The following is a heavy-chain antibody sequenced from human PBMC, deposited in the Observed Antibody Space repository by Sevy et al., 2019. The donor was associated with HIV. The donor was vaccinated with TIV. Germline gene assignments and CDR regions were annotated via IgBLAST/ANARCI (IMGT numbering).Heavy chain of an antibody. CDR1: GFTFSIYA. Sequence: GGSLRLSCAASGFTFSIYAIHWVRQAPGKGLEWVTVISYDGGNIYYAYSVKGGFTVSRDNSKDTVYLQMNSLRPEDTAVYYCARDLPSAVINPFYYYGMDVWGQGTTVTVSS. V-gene: IGHV3-30*04. J-gene: IGHJ6*02. D-gene: IGHD2-21*01. CDR2: ISYDGGNI. CDR3: ARDLPSAVINPFYYYGMDV.